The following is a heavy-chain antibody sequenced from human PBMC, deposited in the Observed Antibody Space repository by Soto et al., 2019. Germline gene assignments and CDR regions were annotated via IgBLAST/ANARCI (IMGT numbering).Heavy chain of an antibody. CDR1: GYTFTSYY. Sequence: ASVKVSCKASGYTFTSYYMHWVRQATGQGLEWMGWMNPNSGNTGYAQKFQGRVTVTRNTSISTAYMELSSLRSEDTAVYYCALFASADPVDYWGQGTLVTVSS. CDR3: ALFASADPVDY. V-gene: IGHV1-8*02. J-gene: IGHJ4*02. CDR2: MNPNSGNT. D-gene: IGHD6-13*01.